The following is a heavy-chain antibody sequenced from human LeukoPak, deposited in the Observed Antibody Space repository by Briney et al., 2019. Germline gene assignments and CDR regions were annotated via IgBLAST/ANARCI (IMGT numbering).Heavy chain of an antibody. V-gene: IGHV4-59*01. CDR1: GGSISTYY. CDR2: IYNSGST. Sequence: SETLSLTCTVSGGSISTYYWSWIRQPPGKGLEWIGYIYNSGSTNYNPSLRSRVTISVDTSKNQFSLKLSSVTAADTAVYYCARENSNSWYLDYWGQGTLVTVSS. J-gene: IGHJ4*02. CDR3: ARENSNSWYLDY. D-gene: IGHD6-13*01.